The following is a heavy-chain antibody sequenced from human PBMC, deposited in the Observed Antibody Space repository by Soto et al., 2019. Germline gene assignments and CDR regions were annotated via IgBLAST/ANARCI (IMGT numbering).Heavy chain of an antibody. J-gene: IGHJ4*02. D-gene: IGHD3-3*02. CDR2: IISETDGGTI. CDR3: TTGLQFWSGYPTRDY. Sequence: EVQLVESGGGLVKPGGSLRLSCAASGFTFSNAWMIWVRQAPGKGLEWVGRIISETDGGTIDYAAPVKGRFTISRDDSENTLYLQMNSLKIEDTAVYYCTTGLQFWSGYPTRDYWGQGTLVTVSS. V-gene: IGHV3-15*01. CDR1: GFTFSNAW.